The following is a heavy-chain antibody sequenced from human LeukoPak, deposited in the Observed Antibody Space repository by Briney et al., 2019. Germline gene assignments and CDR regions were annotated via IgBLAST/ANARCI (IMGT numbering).Heavy chain of an antibody. J-gene: IGHJ4*02. CDR3: TTDHSYSSVGDY. CDR2: IKSKTDGGTT. D-gene: IGHD6-19*01. CDR1: GFTFSNAW. Sequence: GASLRLSCAASGFTFSNAWMTWVRQAPGKGLEWVGRIKSKTDGGTTDYAAPVKGRFTISRDDSKNTLYVQMNSLKTEDTAVYYCTTDHSYSSVGDYWGQGTLVTVSS. V-gene: IGHV3-15*01.